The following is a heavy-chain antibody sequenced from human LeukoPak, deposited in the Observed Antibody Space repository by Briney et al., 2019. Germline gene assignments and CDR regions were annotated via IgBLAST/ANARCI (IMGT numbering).Heavy chain of an antibody. Sequence: PGGSLRLSCAASGFTFSSYSMNWVRQAPGKGLEWVSSISSSSSYIYYADSVKGRFTISIDNAKNSLYLQMNSLRAEDTAVYYCARGTANYSRSFRPRSSNYYFDYWGQGTLVTVSS. J-gene: IGHJ4*02. V-gene: IGHV3-21*01. CDR3: ARGTANYSRSFRPRSSNYYFDY. CDR2: ISSSSSYI. D-gene: IGHD6-6*01. CDR1: GFTFSSYS.